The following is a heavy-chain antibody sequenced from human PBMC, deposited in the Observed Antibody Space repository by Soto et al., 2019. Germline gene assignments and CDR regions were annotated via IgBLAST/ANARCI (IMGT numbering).Heavy chain of an antibody. CDR2: IGYDGSLE. J-gene: IGHJ4*02. CDR1: GFTFSGYA. Sequence: QVQLVESGGGVAQPGRSLRVSCAASGFTFSGYAMHWVRQAPGNGLEWVAVIGYDGSLESYAESVKGRFTISRDNSNKPLSLLMNSLRPEDTAVYYSASEHYDSSGYYRIDSWGQGTLVTVSS. D-gene: IGHD3-22*01. CDR3: ASEHYDSSGYYRIDS. V-gene: IGHV3-30-3*01.